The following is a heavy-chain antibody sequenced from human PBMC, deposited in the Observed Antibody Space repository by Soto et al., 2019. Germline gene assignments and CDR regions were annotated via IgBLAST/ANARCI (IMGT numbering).Heavy chain of an antibody. D-gene: IGHD6-13*01. CDR2: INHSGST. J-gene: IGHJ4*02. Sequence: QVQLQQWGAGLLKPSETLSLTCAVYGGSFSGYYWSWIRQPPGKGLAWIGEINHSGSTNYNPSLKSRVTISVDTSKNQFSLKLSSVTAADTAVYYCARAFGIAAAGEIIDYWGQGTLVTVSS. CDR1: GGSFSGYY. CDR3: ARAFGIAAAGEIIDY. V-gene: IGHV4-34*01.